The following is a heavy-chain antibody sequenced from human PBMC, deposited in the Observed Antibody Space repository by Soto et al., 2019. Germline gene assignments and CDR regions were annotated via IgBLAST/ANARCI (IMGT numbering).Heavy chain of an antibody. J-gene: IGHJ4*02. D-gene: IGHD3-22*01. CDR1: GGTFSSYA. Sequence: SVKVSCKASGGTFSSYAISWVRQAPGQGLEWMGGIIPIFGTANYAQKFQGRVTITADESTSTAYMELSSLRSEDTAVYYCARDSGGYDSSGYGPFDYWGQGTLVTVSS. CDR3: ARDSGGYDSSGYGPFDY. CDR2: IIPIFGTA. V-gene: IGHV1-69*13.